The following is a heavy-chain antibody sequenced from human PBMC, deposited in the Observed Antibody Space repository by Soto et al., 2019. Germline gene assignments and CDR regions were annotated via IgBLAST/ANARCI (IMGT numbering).Heavy chain of an antibody. V-gene: IGHV3-15*07. J-gene: IGHJ4*02. CDR1: GFTFSNAW. CDR3: TTGPEGRGIAVAGTFYPDY. Sequence: GGSLRLSCAASGFTFSNAWMNWVRQAPGKGLEWVGRIKSKTDGGTTDYAAPVKGRFTISRDDSKNTLYLQMNSLKTEDTAVYYCTTGPEGRGIAVAGTFYPDYWGQGTLVTVSS. D-gene: IGHD6-19*01. CDR2: IKSKTDGGTT.